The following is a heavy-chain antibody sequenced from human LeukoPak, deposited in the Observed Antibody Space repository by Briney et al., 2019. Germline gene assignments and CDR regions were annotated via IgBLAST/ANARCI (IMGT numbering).Heavy chain of an antibody. CDR1: GFTFSSFG. J-gene: IGHJ6*02. CDR2: ISYDGSNE. D-gene: IGHD2-15*01. V-gene: IGHV3-30*03. Sequence: GGSLRLSCAASGFTFSSFGMHWVRQAPGKGLEWVAAISYDGSNEHHADSVKGRFPISRDSSKTTLYLQMNSLRAEDTAMYYCARDRGWVVAASRGMDVWGQGTTVTVS. CDR3: ARDRGWVVAASRGMDV.